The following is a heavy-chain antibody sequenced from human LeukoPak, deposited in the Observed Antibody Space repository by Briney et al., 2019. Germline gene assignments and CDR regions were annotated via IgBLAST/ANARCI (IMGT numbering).Heavy chain of an antibody. CDR1: GGSFSGYY. D-gene: IGHD6-13*01. Sequence: PSETLSLTCAVYGGSFSGYYWSWIRQPPGKGLEWIGEINHSGSTNYNPSLKSRVTISVDTSKNQFSLKLSSVTAADTAVCYCARGRSSSWYEVSNWFDPWGQGTLVTVSS. CDR3: ARGRSSSWYEVSNWFDP. V-gene: IGHV4-34*01. CDR2: INHSGST. J-gene: IGHJ5*02.